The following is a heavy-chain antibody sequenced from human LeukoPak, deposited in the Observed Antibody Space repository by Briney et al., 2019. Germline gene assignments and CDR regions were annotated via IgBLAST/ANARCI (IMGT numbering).Heavy chain of an antibody. CDR3: ARANSWLYYMDV. CDR1: GFTFSSNW. CDR2: LKQDGSEK. J-gene: IGHJ6*03. Sequence: GGSLRLSCAASGFTFSSNWMSWVRQAPGKGLEWVANLKQDGSEKYYVDSVKGRFTISRDNAKNSLDLQMNSLRAEDTAVYYCARANSWLYYMDVWGKGTTVTVSS. V-gene: IGHV3-7*01. D-gene: IGHD6-13*01.